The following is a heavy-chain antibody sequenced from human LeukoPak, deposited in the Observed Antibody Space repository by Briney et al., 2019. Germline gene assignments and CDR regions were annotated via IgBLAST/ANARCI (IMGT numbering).Heavy chain of an antibody. V-gene: IGHV3-23*01. Sequence: GGSLRLSCAASGFTFSSYAMSWVRQAPGKGLEWVSAISGSGGSTYYADPVKGRFTISRDNSKNTLYLQMNSLRAEDTAVYYCAKGRIDYYYGMDVWGQGTTVTVSS. CDR3: AKGRIDYYYGMDV. CDR1: GFTFSSYA. CDR2: ISGSGGST. D-gene: IGHD1-14*01. J-gene: IGHJ6*02.